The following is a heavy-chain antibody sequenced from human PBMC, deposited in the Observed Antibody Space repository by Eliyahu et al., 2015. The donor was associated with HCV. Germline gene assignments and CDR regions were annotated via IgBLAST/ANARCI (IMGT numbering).Heavy chain of an antibody. J-gene: IGHJ4*02. D-gene: IGHD6-13*01. V-gene: IGHV4-59*01. CDR2: IHYSCVA. CDR1: NGSLSSYY. CDR3: ARGGRSSAHLDH. Sequence: QVQLQESGPGLVKPSETLSLTCTVSNGSLSSYYWGWIRQTPGKGLEWIAFIHYSCVANYNPPLKSRVIISLATTKKQFSLQVNSVTAADTAVYYCARGGRSSAHLDHWGQGTLVTVSS.